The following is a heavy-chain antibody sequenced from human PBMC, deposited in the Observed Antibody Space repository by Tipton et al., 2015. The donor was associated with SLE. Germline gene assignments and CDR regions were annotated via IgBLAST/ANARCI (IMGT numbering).Heavy chain of an antibody. CDR2: IYYSVST. CDR3: ARVGYSNYMDV. J-gene: IGHJ6*03. CDR1: GYSISRSNF. V-gene: IGHV4-28*03. D-gene: IGHD4-11*01. Sequence: TLSLTCAVSGYSISRSNFWGWIRQPPGKGLEWIGYIYYSVSTYFNPSLKSRVTMSVDTSKNQFSLKLSSVTAADTAVYYCARVGYSNYMDVWGKGTTVTVSS.